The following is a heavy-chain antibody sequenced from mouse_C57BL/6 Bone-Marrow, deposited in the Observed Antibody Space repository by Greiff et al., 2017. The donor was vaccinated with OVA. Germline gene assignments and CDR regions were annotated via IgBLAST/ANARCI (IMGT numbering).Heavy chain of an antibody. Sequence: QVQLQQPGAELVKPGASVKLSCKASGYTFTSYWMHWVKQRPGQGLEWIGMIHPNSGSTNYNEKFKSKATLTVDKSSSAAYMQLSSLTSEDSAVYYCASSYYCGSSYLRVFAYWGQGTLVTVAA. CDR1: GYTFTSYW. J-gene: IGHJ3*01. V-gene: IGHV1-64*01. CDR2: IHPNSGST. CDR3: ASSYYCGSSYLRVFAY. D-gene: IGHD1-1*01.